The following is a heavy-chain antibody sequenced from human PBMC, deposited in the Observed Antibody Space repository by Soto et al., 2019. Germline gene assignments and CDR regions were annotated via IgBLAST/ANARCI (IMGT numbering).Heavy chain of an antibody. V-gene: IGHV1-18*04. D-gene: IGHD6-6*01. J-gene: IGHJ5*02. CDR1: GYRFSTYG. CDR3: ARERYVASRHSHYDP. CDR2: TSTNNDDR. Sequence: GASVKVSCKASGYRFSTYGINWVRQAPGQGLEWMGWTSTNNDDRNYAQKFQGRVTFTTDTSTSTAYMELRSLISDDTAVYFCARERYVASRHSHYDPWGQGTQGTV.